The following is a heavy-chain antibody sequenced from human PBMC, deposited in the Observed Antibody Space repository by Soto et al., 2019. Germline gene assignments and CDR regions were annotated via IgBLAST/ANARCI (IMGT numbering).Heavy chain of an antibody. CDR2: IYYSGST. CDR1: GGSINSGDYY. V-gene: IGHV4-30-4*01. CDR3: ARLYTGYEAFDY. J-gene: IGHJ4*02. Sequence: LSLTCSVSGGSINSGDYYWSWIRQSPGKGLEWIGYIYYSGSTYYNPSLKSRSTISIDTSKNQFFLDVDSVTAADTAVYYCARLYTGYEAFDYWGQGTLVTVSS. D-gene: IGHD5-12*01.